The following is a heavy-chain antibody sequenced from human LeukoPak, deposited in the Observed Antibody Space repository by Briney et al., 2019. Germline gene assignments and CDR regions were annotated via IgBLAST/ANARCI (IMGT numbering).Heavy chain of an antibody. Sequence: SETLSLTCTVSGYSISSGYYWGWIRQPPGKGLEWTGSIFHTRNSYYNPSLKSRVTISADTSESQFSLKLSSVTAADTAVYYCARVRYSSSSGGSKWFDYWGQGTLVIVSS. J-gene: IGHJ4*02. V-gene: IGHV4-38-2*02. D-gene: IGHD6-6*01. CDR2: IFHTRNS. CDR1: GYSISSGYY. CDR3: ARVRYSSSSGGSKWFDY.